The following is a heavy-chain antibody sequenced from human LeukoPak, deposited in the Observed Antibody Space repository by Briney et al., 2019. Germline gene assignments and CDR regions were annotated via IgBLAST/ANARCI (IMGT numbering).Heavy chain of an antibody. J-gene: IGHJ4*02. CDR1: GNTLSEVS. D-gene: IGHD6-13*01. Sequence: ASVKVTCKVSGNTLSEVSINWLRQAPGKGREWMGGFDPEDGEFFYPQKFQDRVTFTEDTSTDTASMELTSLTSDDTAIYYCATALLVSSWNPFDHWGQGTLVTVAS. CDR2: FDPEDGEF. V-gene: IGHV1-24*01. CDR3: ATALLVSSWNPFDH.